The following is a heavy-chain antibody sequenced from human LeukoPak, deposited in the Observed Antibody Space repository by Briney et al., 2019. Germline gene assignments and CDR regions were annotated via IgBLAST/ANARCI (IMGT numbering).Heavy chain of an antibody. Sequence: GGSLRLSCAASGFSITDYYMDWVRQAPGKGLEWVGRTRNTAYSYTTEYAASVRGRFTTSRDDSKNLLSLQMNSLKSEDTAVYYCARDSGEMGLDYWGQGALVAVSS. V-gene: IGHV3-72*01. CDR1: GFSITDYY. J-gene: IGHJ4*02. CDR3: ARDSGEMGLDY. D-gene: IGHD3-10*01. CDR2: TRNTAYSYTT.